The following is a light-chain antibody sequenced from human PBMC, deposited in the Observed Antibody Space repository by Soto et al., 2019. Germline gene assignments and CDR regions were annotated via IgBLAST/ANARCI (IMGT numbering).Light chain of an antibody. J-gene: IGKJ3*01. V-gene: IGKV3-20*01. CDR1: QSVGSNY. Sequence: EIVLTQSPGTLSLSPGERATLSCRASQSVGSNYLAWYQQKPGQAPRLLIYGASSRATGIPDRFSGSGSGTDFTLTINRLEPEDFAVYYCQRYGSSQFTFGRGTKVDIK. CDR3: QRYGSSQFT. CDR2: GAS.